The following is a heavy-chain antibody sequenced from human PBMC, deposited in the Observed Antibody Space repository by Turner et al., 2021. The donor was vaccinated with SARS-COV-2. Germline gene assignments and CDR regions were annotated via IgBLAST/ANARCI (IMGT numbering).Heavy chain of an antibody. D-gene: IGHD6-25*01. CDR3: ETRGGVAAKNFDY. Sequence: QVQLVQSVAEVRTPGSSVRFSCKPSGGTFSTYAIGWVRQAPGQGLEWRGGIIIVLGIANYAQNCKGRVTITADKYKSTAYMELSSVRAEDTDLYDWETRGGVAAKNFDYWGQGTLVTVSS. V-gene: IGHV1-69*10. J-gene: IGHJ4*02. CDR2: IIIVLGIA. CDR1: GGTFSTYA.